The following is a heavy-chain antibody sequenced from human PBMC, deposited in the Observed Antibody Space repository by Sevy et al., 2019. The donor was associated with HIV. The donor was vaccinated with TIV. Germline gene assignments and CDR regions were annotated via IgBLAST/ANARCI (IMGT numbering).Heavy chain of an antibody. CDR2: INTNTGNP. D-gene: IGHD3-3*01. V-gene: IGHV7-4-1*02. Sequence: ASVKVSCKASGYSFTTYGMNWVRQAPGQGPEWMGWINTNTGNPTYAQGFTGRFVFSLDTSVTTAYLQINSLKAEDTAVYYCASHTRMSGPNLDYWGQGTLVTVSS. CDR1: GYSFTTYG. CDR3: ASHTRMSGPNLDY. J-gene: IGHJ4*02.